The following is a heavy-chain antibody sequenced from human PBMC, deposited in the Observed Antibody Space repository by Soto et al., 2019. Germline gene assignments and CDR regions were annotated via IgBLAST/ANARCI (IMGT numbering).Heavy chain of an antibody. Sequence: PSETLSLTCSIYSGSFSGYYWRWIRQPPGKGLEWIGEISQSGNTNSSPSLKSRVSISIDTSKKQFSLNLASVSAADTAVYYCARAPKVSGSSQTRPDFWGQGTMVTVSS. CDR3: ARAPKVSGSSQTRPDF. J-gene: IGHJ4*02. CDR2: ISQSGNT. V-gene: IGHV4-34*01. CDR1: SGSFSGYY. D-gene: IGHD6-6*01.